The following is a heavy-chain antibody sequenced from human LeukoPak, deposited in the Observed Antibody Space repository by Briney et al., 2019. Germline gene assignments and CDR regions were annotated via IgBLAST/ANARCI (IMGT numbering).Heavy chain of an antibody. D-gene: IGHD6-13*01. CDR2: INTNTGNP. CDR3: AREFYSSSRYWFDP. J-gene: IGHJ5*02. CDR1: GGTFSSYA. Sequence: AASVKVSCKASGGTFSSYAISWVRQAPGQGLEWMGWINTNTGNPTYAQGFTGRFVFSLDTSVSTAYLQISSLKAEDTAVYYCAREFYSSSRYWFDPWGQGTLVTVSS. V-gene: IGHV7-4-1*02.